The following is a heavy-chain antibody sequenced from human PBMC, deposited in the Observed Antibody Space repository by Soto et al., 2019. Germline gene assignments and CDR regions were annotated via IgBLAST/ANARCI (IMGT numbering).Heavy chain of an antibody. Sequence: PSATLSLFCPVAGFSISSYYLALIRQPPGKGLEWIGYIYYSGSTNYNPSLKSRVTISVDTSKNQFSLKLSSVTAADTAGYYCARVRGGWYDFDDWGQRTLGTV. V-gene: IGHV4-59*01. CDR1: GFSISSYY. CDR3: ARVRGGWYDFDD. J-gene: IGHJ4*02. CDR2: IYYSGST. D-gene: IGHD6-19*01.